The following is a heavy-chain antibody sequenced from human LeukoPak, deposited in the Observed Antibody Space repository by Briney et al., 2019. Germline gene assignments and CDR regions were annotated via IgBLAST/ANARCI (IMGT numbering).Heavy chain of an antibody. V-gene: IGHV3-73*01. J-gene: IGHJ4*02. CDR1: GFTFSGSA. CDR3: TSRLTTEEY. CDR2: IRSKANSYAT. D-gene: IGHD4-17*01. Sequence: PGGSLRLSCAASGFTFSGSAMHWVRQASGKGLEWVGRIRSKANSYATAYAASVKGRFTISRDDSKNTAYLQMNSPKTEDTAVYYCTSRLTTEEYWGQGTLVTVSS.